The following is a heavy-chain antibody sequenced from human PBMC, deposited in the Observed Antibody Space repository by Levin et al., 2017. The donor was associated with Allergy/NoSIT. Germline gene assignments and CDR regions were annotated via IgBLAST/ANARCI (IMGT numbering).Heavy chain of an antibody. D-gene: IGHD5-18*01. V-gene: IGHV3-30-3*01. CDR2: ISYDGNFR. CDR3: VRSAPGYTHTYPFDY. Sequence: QPGESLKISCAASGFTFSSYPIHWVRQAPGKGLEWVAIISYDGNFRYYADSVKGRFTISRDNSKNTLYLQMSSLSAEDTAVYYCVRSAPGYTHTYPFDYWGQGALVTVSS. CDR1: GFTFSSYP. J-gene: IGHJ4*01.